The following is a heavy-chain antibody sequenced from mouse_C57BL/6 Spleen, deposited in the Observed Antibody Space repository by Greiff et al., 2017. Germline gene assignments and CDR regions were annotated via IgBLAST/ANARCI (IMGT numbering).Heavy chain of an antibody. J-gene: IGHJ2*01. CDR1: GYTFTDYN. V-gene: IGHV1-18*01. CDR2: INPNNGGT. D-gene: IGHD3-3*01. Sequence: VQLQQSGPELVKPGASVKIPCKASGYTFTDYNMDWVKQSHGKSLEWIGDINPNNGGTIYNQKFKGKATLTVDKSSSTAYMELRSLTSEDTAVYYCARRAIHYFDYWGQGTTLTVSS. CDR3: ARRAIHYFDY.